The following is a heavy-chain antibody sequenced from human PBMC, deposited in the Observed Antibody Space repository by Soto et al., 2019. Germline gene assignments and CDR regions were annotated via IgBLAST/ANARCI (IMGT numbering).Heavy chain of an antibody. J-gene: IGHJ6*02. CDR1: GFTFSSYA. D-gene: IGHD6-13*01. CDR2: ISGSGGST. Sequence: GGSLRLSCAASGFTFSSYAMSWVRQAPGKGLEWVSAISGSGGSTYYADSVKGRFTISRDDSKSIAYLQMNSLKSEDTGVYYCTKYTYTSRYAYYGMDVWGHGTTVTVSS. V-gene: IGHV3-23*01. CDR3: TKYTYTSRYAYYGMDV.